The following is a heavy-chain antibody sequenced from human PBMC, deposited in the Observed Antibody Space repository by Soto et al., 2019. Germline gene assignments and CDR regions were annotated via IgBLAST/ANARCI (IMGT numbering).Heavy chain of an antibody. V-gene: IGHV1-69*01. D-gene: IGHD2-2*01. CDR2: IIPISDTT. CDR1: GGTFSSYA. CDR3: ATSEGSSTSVELFYYYYYGLDV. J-gene: IGHJ6*02. Sequence: QVQLVQSGAEVKKPGSSVKVSCKASGGTFSSYAISWVRQAPGQGLEWMGGIIPISDTTNYAQKFQGRVTITADESTSTAYMELSSLRSEDTAVYYCATSEGSSTSVELFYYYYYGLDVGAQGTRVTVTS.